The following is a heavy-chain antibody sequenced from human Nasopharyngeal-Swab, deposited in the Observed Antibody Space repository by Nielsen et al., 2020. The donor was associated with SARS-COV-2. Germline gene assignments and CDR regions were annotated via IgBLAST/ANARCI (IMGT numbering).Heavy chain of an antibody. CDR3: ASSFYYYGSGSFYPDY. J-gene: IGHJ4*02. D-gene: IGHD3-10*01. Sequence: LSLTCAASGFTFTKYWMHWVRQPPGKGPVWVSSVNGDASSIKYADFVQGRFTISRDNAKNTLDLQMSSLRADDTAVYYCASSFYYYGSGSFYPDYWGRGTLVTVSS. CDR1: GFTFTKYW. CDR2: VNGDASSI. V-gene: IGHV3-74*03.